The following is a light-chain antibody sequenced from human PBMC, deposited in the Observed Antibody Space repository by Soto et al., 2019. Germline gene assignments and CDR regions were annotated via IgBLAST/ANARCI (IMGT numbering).Light chain of an antibody. CDR1: SSNIGARYD. Sequence: QSVLTQPPSVSGAPGQRVTISCTGSSSNIGARYDVHWYQQLPGTAPKLLIYTNSNRPSGVPDRFSGSKSGTSASLAITGLQAEDEADYYCQSYDTSLSVVFGGGNKLTVL. CDR2: TNS. CDR3: QSYDTSLSVV. J-gene: IGLJ2*01. V-gene: IGLV1-40*01.